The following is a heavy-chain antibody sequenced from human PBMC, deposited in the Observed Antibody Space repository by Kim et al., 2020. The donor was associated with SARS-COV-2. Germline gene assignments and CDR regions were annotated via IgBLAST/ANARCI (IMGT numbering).Heavy chain of an antibody. J-gene: IGHJ6*01. CDR2: ISYDGSNK. D-gene: IGHD6-19*01. CDR3: ARDVSVAGTYQLGYYYY. Sequence: GGSLRLSCAASGFTFSSYGMHWVRQAPGKGLEWVAVISYDGSNKYYAYSVKGRFTISRDNSKNTLYLQMNSLRAEDMAVYYCARDVSVAGTYQLGYYYY. V-gene: IGHV3-33*05. CDR1: GFTFSSYG.